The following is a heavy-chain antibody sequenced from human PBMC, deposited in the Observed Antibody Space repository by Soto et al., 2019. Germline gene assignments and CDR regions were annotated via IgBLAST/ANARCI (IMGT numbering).Heavy chain of an antibody. CDR1: GGTFSSYA. CDR2: IIPIFGTA. J-gene: IGHJ5*02. CDR3: AGGGAPDDIVVVVAATPTGCFGP. Sequence: SVKVSCKASGGTFSSYAISWVRQAPGQGLEWMGGIIPIFGTANYAQKFQGRVTITADESTSTAYMELSSLRSEDTAVYYCAGGGAPDDIVVVVAATPTGCFGPWGQGTLVTVSS. V-gene: IGHV1-69*13. D-gene: IGHD2-15*01.